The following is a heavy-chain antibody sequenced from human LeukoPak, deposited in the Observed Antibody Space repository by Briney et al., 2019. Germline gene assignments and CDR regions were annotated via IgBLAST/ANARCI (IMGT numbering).Heavy chain of an antibody. J-gene: IGHJ6*02. CDR2: IYTSGST. V-gene: IGHV4-4*07. CDR1: GGSISSYY. CDR3: ARDLPYYDFWSGYPRGYYGMDV. D-gene: IGHD3-3*01. Sequence: SETLSLTCTVSGGSISSYYWSWVRQPAGKGLEWIGRIYTSGSTNYNPSLKSRVTMSVDTSKNQFSLKLSSVTAADTAVYYCARDLPYYDFWSGYPRGYYGMDVWGQGTTVTVSS.